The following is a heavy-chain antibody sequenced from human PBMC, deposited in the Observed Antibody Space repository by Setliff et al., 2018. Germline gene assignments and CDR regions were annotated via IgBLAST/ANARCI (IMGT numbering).Heavy chain of an antibody. CDR1: GYSFTSYW. D-gene: IGHD3-3*01. Sequence: PGESLKISCKGSGYSFTSYWIGWVRQMPGKGLEWMGIICPGDSDTRYSPSFQGQVTISADKSISTAYLQWSSLKASDTAMYYCARSRSNFWSGYFNWFDPWGQGTLVTVSS. CDR2: ICPGDSDT. J-gene: IGHJ5*02. V-gene: IGHV5-51*01. CDR3: ARSRSNFWSGYFNWFDP.